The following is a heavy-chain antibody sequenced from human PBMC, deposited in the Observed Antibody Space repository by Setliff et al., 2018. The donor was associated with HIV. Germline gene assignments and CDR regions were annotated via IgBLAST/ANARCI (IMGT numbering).Heavy chain of an antibody. CDR1: RGSISTSSYY. D-gene: IGHD5-12*01. CDR2: IYSSGNT. J-gene: IGHJ3*02. CDR3: ARLFQWMSYSFDI. V-gene: IGHV4-39*01. Sequence: PSETLSLTCTVSRGSISTSSYYWGWIRQPPGKGLEWIGSIYSSGNTYYSPSLKNRVSMSVDRSRNQFSLKLSSVTAADTAVYYCARLFQWMSYSFDIWGQGTMVTVSS.